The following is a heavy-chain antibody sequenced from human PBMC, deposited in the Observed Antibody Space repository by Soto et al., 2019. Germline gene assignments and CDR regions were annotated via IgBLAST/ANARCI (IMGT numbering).Heavy chain of an antibody. CDR3: ARIVVGATVDL. V-gene: IGHV4-61*01. CDR2: ISYTGDT. Sequence: SETLSLTCSVSGDSVSSDRYFWTWIRQPPGKGLEWIAYISYTGDTNYNPSLKSRVTISVDTSRNQFSLTLTSVAAADTAVYFCARIVVGATVDLWGQGSLVTVSS. CDR1: GDSVSSDRYF. D-gene: IGHD1-26*01. J-gene: IGHJ5*02.